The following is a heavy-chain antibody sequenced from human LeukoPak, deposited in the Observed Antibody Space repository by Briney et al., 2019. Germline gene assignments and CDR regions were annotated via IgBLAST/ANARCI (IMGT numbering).Heavy chain of an antibody. CDR1: GYTFTGYY. CDR3: ARGLWFGESPNDY. Sequence: GASVKVSCKASGYTFTGYYMHWVRQAPGQGLEWMGWINPNSGSTNYAQKFQGRVTMTRDTSISTAYMELSRLRSDDTAVYYCARGLWFGESPNDYWGQGTLVTVSS. D-gene: IGHD3-10*01. CDR2: INPNSGST. J-gene: IGHJ4*02. V-gene: IGHV1-2*02.